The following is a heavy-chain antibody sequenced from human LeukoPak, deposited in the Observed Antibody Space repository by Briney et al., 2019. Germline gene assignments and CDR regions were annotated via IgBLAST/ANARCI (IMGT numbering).Heavy chain of an antibody. J-gene: IGHJ4*02. CDR1: GGSISSYY. CDR3: ATDVVAAAGTFDY. CDR2: IYHSGST. V-gene: IGHV4-59*04. Sequence: SSETLSLTCTVSGGSISSYYWSWIRQPPGKGLEWIGSIYHSGSTYYNPSLKSRVTISVDTSKNQFSLKLSSVTAADTAVYYCATDVVAAAGTFDYWGQGTLVTVSS. D-gene: IGHD6-13*01.